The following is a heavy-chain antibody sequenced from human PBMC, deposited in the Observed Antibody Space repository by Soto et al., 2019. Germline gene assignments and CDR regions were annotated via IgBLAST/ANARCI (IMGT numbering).Heavy chain of an antibody. D-gene: IGHD3-3*01. Sequence: ASVKVSCKASGYTFTSYGISWVRQAPGQGLEWMGWISAYNGNTNYAQKLQGRVTMTTDTSTSTAYMELRSLRSDDTAVYYCARDGAEYDFWSGYTNSPYYYYGMDVWGQGTTVTVSS. J-gene: IGHJ6*02. CDR3: ARDGAEYDFWSGYTNSPYYYYGMDV. CDR2: ISAYNGNT. V-gene: IGHV1-18*04. CDR1: GYTFTSYG.